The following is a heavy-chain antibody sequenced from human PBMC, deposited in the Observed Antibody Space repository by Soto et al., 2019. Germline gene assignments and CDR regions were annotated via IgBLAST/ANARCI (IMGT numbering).Heavy chain of an antibody. D-gene: IGHD3-3*01. J-gene: IGHJ6*02. CDR1: GGTFSSYA. V-gene: IGHV1-69*01. CDR2: IIPIFGTA. Sequence: QVQLVQSGAEVKKPGSSVKVSCKASGGTFSSYAISWVRQAPGQGLEWMGGIIPIFGTANYAQKFQGRVTVTADESTSTAYMELSSLRSEDTAVYYCARGTYYDFWSGYKMDVWGQGTTVTVSS. CDR3: ARGTYYDFWSGYKMDV.